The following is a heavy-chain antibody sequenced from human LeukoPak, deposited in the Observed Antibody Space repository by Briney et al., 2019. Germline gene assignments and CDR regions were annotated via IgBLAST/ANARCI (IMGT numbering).Heavy chain of an antibody. CDR3: ARDPYYDSSGYPDY. CDR1: GFTFSSYA. D-gene: IGHD3-22*01. J-gene: IGHJ4*02. V-gene: IGHV3-30-3*01. Sequence: HTGGSLRLSCAASGFTFSSYAMHWVRQAPGKGLEWVAVISYDGSNKYYADSVKGRFTISRDNSKNTLYLQMNSLRAEDTAVYYCARDPYYDSSGYPDYWGQGTLVTVSS. CDR2: ISYDGSNK.